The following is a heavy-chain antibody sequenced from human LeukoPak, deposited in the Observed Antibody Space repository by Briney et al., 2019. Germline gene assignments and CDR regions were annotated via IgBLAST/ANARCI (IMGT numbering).Heavy chain of an antibody. J-gene: IGHJ4*02. V-gene: IGHV1-2*06. D-gene: IGHD7-27*01. CDR2: INPTSGDT. CDR1: GYTFTAYF. Sequence: ASVKLSCKASGYTFTAYFMNWVRQAPRHRLEWMGRINPTSGDTNYAKTFQGRVNMTRDTSISTAYMELSRLRSDDTAVYYCARDLSSTSNWELDYWGQGTLVTVSS. CDR3: ARDLSSTSNWELDY.